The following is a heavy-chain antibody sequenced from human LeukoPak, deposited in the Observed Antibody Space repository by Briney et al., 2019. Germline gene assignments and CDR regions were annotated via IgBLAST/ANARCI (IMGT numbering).Heavy chain of an antibody. V-gene: IGHV1-18*04. CDR3: AGGLSVDLDY. Sequence: GAPVTVSCKASGYTFTSYGISWVRQAPGQGLEWMGWISAYNGNTNCAQKLQGRVTMTTDTSTSTAYMELRSLRSDDTAVYYCAGGLSVDLDYWGQGTPVTVSS. CDR2: ISAYNGNT. J-gene: IGHJ4*02. CDR1: GYTFTSYG. D-gene: IGHD2/OR15-2a*01.